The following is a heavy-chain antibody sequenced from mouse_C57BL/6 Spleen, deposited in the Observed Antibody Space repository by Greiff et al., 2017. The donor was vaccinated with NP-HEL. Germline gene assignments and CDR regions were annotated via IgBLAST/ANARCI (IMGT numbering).Heavy chain of an antibody. D-gene: IGHD1-1*01. CDR1: GFTFSDYG. J-gene: IGHJ3*01. Sequence: EVQLVESGGGLVKPGGSLKLSCAASGFTFSDYGMHWVRQAPEKGLEWVAYISSGSSTIYYADTVKGRFTISRDNAKNTLFLQMTSLRSEDTAMYYCARSYGSTLAYWGQGTLVTVSA. CDR3: ARSYGSTLAY. CDR2: ISSGSSTI. V-gene: IGHV5-17*01.